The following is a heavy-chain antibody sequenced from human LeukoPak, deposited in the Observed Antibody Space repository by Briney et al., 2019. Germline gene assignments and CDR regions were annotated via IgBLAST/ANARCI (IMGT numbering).Heavy chain of an antibody. Sequence: SETLSLTCAVYGGSFSGYYWSWIRQPPGKGLEWIGEINHSESTNYNPSLKSRVTISVDTSKNQFSLKLSSVTAADTAVYYCARSGPPYDYVWGSYRYYFDYWGQGTLVTVSS. CDR2: INHSEST. D-gene: IGHD3-16*02. CDR3: ARSGPPYDYVWGSYRYYFDY. J-gene: IGHJ4*02. CDR1: GGSFSGYY. V-gene: IGHV4-34*01.